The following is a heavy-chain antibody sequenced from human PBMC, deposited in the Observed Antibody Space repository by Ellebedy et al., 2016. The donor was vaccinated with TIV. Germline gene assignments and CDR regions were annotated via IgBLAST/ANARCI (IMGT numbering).Heavy chain of an antibody. CDR2: ISSRSSYT. CDR3: TRDAIGSGENWFDP. J-gene: IGHJ5*02. V-gene: IGHV3-21*01. Sequence: GESLKISCATSGIIFSGYTMSWVRQAPGKGLEWVSSISSRSSYTYYADSVKGRFTISRDNAKRTLFLQMDSLRVDDTALYCCTRDAIGSGENWFDPWGQGTQVTVSS. D-gene: IGHD3-10*01. CDR1: GIIFSGYT.